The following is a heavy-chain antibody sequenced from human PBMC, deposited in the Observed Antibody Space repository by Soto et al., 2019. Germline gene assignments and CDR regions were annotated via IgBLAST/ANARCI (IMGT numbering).Heavy chain of an antibody. Sequence: EVQLLESGGGLVQPGGSLRLSCAASGFTFRSFAMIWVRQAPGKGLEWVSAIGGYGDSTYYAHSVKGRFTVSRDNSKNTLYLQMKSLRAEDTAVYFCATSKKTSDYGDYGLGYWGQGTLVTVSS. CDR3: ATSKKTSDYGDYGLGY. D-gene: IGHD4-17*01. CDR1: GFTFRSFA. V-gene: IGHV3-23*01. J-gene: IGHJ4*02. CDR2: IGGYGDST.